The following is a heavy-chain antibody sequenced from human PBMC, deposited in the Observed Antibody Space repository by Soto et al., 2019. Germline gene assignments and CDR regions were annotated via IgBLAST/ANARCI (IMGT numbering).Heavy chain of an antibody. D-gene: IGHD6-13*01. CDR1: EGTFSSYA. Sequence: GASVKVSCKASEGTFSSYAISWVRQTPGQGLEWMGGIIPIFGTANYAQKFQGRVTITADESTSTAYMELSSLRSEDTAVYYCARSVAAAAYNWFDPWGQGTLVTVSS. CDR2: IIPIFGTA. CDR3: ARSVAAAAYNWFDP. V-gene: IGHV1-69*13. J-gene: IGHJ5*02.